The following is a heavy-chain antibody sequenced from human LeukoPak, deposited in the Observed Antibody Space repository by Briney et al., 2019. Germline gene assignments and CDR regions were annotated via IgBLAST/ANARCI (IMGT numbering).Heavy chain of an antibody. D-gene: IGHD3-22*01. J-gene: IGHJ4*02. CDR1: GYTFTSYG. V-gene: IGHV1-18*01. CDR2: ISAYNGNT. Sequence: ASVKVSCKASGYTFTSYGISWVRQAPGQGLEWMGWISAYNGNTNYAQKLQGRVTMTTDTSTSTAYMELRSLRSDDTAVYYRARLEYYYDSSGYYSIDYWGQGTLVTVSS. CDR3: ARLEYYYDSSGYYSIDY.